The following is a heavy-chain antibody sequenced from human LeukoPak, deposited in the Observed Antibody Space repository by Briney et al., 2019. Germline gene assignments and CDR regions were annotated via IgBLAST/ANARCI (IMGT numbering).Heavy chain of an antibody. Sequence: PGGSLRLSCAASGFTFSDYYMSWIRQAPGKGLEWVSYISSSGSTIYYADSVKGRFTISRDNAKNSLYLQMNSLRAEDTALYYCAKGSLIAVAGTPHYWGQGTLVTVSS. CDR3: AKGSLIAVAGTPHY. V-gene: IGHV3-11*01. CDR1: GFTFSDYY. J-gene: IGHJ4*02. CDR2: ISSSGSTI. D-gene: IGHD6-19*01.